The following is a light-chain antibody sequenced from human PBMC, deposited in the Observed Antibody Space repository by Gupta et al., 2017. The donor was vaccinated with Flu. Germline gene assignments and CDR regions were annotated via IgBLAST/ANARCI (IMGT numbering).Light chain of an antibody. CDR3: CYDAGRR. V-gene: IGLV2-11*01. J-gene: IGLJ2*01. CDR1: ISDVAGYNS. Sequence: HSAWTHHHPRTESTGKSVTSSCTGTISDVAGYNSVSWYQQHPGQCPKFMIDDVSKRTSGVLDGFSASNTGNTSSLAISVRHADDEPDYYGCYDAGRRFGGGTKLTVL. CDR2: DVS.